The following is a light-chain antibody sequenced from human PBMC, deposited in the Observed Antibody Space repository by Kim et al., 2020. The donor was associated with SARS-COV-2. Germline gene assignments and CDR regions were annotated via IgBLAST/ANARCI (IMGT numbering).Light chain of an antibody. CDR1: KLGDKY. Sequence: SYELTQPPSVSVSPGQTASITCSGDKLGDKYVCWYQQKPGQSPVVVIYQSSKRPSGIPERFSGSNFGNTATLTISGTQAMDEADYSRQAWDSSTVVFGGGTQLTVL. J-gene: IGLJ2*01. CDR2: QSS. V-gene: IGLV3-1*01. CDR3: QAWDSSTVV.